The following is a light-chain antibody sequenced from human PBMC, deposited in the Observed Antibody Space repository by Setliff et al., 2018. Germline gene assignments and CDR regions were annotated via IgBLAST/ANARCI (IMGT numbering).Light chain of an antibody. V-gene: IGLV2-8*01. J-gene: IGLJ1*01. Sequence: QSVLTQPPSASGSPGQSVAISCTGTSRDVGGFNFVSWYQQHPGKAPKLIIYEVSKRPSGVPDRFSGSKSGNTASLTVSGLQAEDEADYYCSPYAGNYIYVFGSGTKVTVL. CDR2: EVS. CDR1: SRDVGGFNF. CDR3: SPYAGNYIYV.